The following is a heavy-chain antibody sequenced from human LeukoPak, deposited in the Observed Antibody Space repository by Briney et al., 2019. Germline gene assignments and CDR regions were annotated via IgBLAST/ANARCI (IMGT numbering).Heavy chain of an antibody. V-gene: IGHV1-46*01. CDR2: INPSDGDR. CDR1: GYTFITYK. CDR3: AKDGGSYSADY. D-gene: IGHD3-10*01. Sequence: ASVKVSCKASGYTFITYKMHWVRQAPGQGLEWVGIINPSDGDRRNAQKLQGRVTMTRDMSTSTVYMELSSLRSEDTAVYYCAKDGGSYSADYWGQGTLVTVSS. J-gene: IGHJ4*02.